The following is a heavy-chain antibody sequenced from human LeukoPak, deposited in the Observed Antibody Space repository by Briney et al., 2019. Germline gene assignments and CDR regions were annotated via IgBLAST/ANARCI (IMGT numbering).Heavy chain of an antibody. J-gene: IGHJ4*02. CDR1: GFTFSSYE. CDR3: AEDRGSSGWCFDY. D-gene: IGHD6-19*01. V-gene: IGHV3-48*03. CDR2: ISSSGSTI. Sequence: GGSLRLSCAASGFTFSSYEMNWVRQAPGKGLEWVSYISSSGSTIYYADSVKGRFTISRDNAKNSLYLQMNSLSAEDTAVYYCAEDRGSSGWCFDYWGEGTLVTVSS.